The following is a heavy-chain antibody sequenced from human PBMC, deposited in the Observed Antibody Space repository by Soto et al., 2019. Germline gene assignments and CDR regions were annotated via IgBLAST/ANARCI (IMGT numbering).Heavy chain of an antibody. Sequence: EVQLLESGGALVQPGGSLRLSCAASGFTFSSYDMTWVRQAPGKGLDWVSAIGATGVSTYYADSVKGRFTVSRDNSKNTLYLQMDSLRAEDTAVYYCAKNYRSGNYAYEYWGQGTLVTVSS. J-gene: IGHJ4*02. CDR2: IGATGVST. D-gene: IGHD3-10*01. V-gene: IGHV3-23*01. CDR1: GFTFSSYD. CDR3: AKNYRSGNYAYEY.